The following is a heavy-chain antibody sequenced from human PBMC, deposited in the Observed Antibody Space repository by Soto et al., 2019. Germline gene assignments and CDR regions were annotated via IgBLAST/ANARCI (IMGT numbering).Heavy chain of an antibody. D-gene: IGHD3-22*01. CDR3: ARTTMIVVVFDP. Sequence: QVQLVQSGAEVKKPGASVKVSCKASGYTFTSYYMHWVRQAPGQGLEWMGIINPSGGSTSYAQKYAGRVTMTRDTSTSTVYMELSSLRSEDTAVYYCARTTMIVVVFDPWGQGILVTVSS. V-gene: IGHV1-46*01. J-gene: IGHJ5*02. CDR1: GYTFTSYY. CDR2: INPSGGST.